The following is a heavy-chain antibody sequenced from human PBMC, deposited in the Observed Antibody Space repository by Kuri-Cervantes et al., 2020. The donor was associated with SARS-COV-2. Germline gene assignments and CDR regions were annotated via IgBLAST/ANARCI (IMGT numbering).Heavy chain of an antibody. D-gene: IGHD2-15*01. J-gene: IGHJ4*02. CDR1: GDSFSGYY. CDR2: INHSGST. Sequence: SQTLSLTCAVYGDSFSGYYRSWIRQPPGKGLEWIGEINHSGSTNYNPSLKSRVTISVDTTKNQFPLKLSSATDADTAVYYCAGKRGTDIVVVVSAYFDYWGQGTLVTVSS. V-gene: IGHV4-34*01. CDR3: AGKRGTDIVVVVSAYFDY.